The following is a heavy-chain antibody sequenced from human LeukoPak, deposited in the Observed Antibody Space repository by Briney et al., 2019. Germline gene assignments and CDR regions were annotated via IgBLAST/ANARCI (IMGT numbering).Heavy chain of an antibody. J-gene: IGHJ4*02. V-gene: IGHV1-18*01. D-gene: IGHD3-22*01. Sequence: GASVKVSCKASGYTFISYGMSWVRQAPGQGLEWMGWISPYNGNTNYAQKFQGRVTLTTDISTSTAYMELRSLRSDDTAVYYCARGPHERSGYPDDWGQGTLVTVSS. CDR2: ISPYNGNT. CDR3: ARGPHERSGYPDD. CDR1: GYTFISYG.